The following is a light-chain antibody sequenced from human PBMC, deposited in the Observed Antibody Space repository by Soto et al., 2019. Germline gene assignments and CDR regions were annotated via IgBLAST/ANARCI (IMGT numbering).Light chain of an antibody. Sequence: QSVLTQPPAASGTPGQRVTISCSGSSSNIGSHEVNWYQQFPGAAPRLLIYSNTQRPAGVADRFAGSKSGTSASLVISGLQSEDEADYYCATVDNTLSGRLFGGGTKLTVL. J-gene: IGLJ3*02. CDR3: ATVDNTLSGRL. CDR1: SSNIGSHE. CDR2: SNT. V-gene: IGLV1-44*01.